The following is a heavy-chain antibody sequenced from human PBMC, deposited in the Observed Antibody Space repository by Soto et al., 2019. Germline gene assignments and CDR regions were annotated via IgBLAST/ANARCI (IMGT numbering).Heavy chain of an antibody. J-gene: IGHJ2*01. V-gene: IGHV1-2*02. CDR1: GYTFTGYY. CDR3: ARVACSGGSCCSYWYSDL. Sequence: GASVKGSCKASGYTFTGYYMHWVRQAPGQGLEWMGWINPNSGGTNYAQKFQGRVTMTRDTSISTAYMELSRLRSDDTAVYYCARVACSGGSCCSYWYSDLWGRGTLVTVSS. D-gene: IGHD2-15*01. CDR2: INPNSGGT.